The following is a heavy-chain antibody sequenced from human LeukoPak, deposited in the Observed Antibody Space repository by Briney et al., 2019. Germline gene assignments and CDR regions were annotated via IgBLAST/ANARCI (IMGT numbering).Heavy chain of an antibody. Sequence: SETLSLTCTVSGGSVNSGGYYWAWIRQHPGKGLEWLGYIYYSGRTYYNPSLKSRITISLDTSKNQFSLNLTSVSAADTAFYFCARSSDYGDYDWGQGTLITVSS. CDR1: GGSVNSGGYY. CDR2: IYYSGRT. V-gene: IGHV4-31*03. J-gene: IGHJ4*02. CDR3: ARSSDYGDYD. D-gene: IGHD4-17*01.